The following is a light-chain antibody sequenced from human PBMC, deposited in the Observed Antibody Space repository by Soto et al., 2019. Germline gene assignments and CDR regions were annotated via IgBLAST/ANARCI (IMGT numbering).Light chain of an antibody. Sequence: ERVMTQSPATLSVSPGERATLSCRASQSVSTNLAWYQQKPGEAPRLLIYGASTRATGIPARFSGSGSGTEFTLTISSLQSEDFAVYYCQQYGSSLWTFGQGTKVEI. V-gene: IGKV3-15*01. CDR1: QSVSTN. CDR3: QQYGSSLWT. J-gene: IGKJ1*01. CDR2: GAS.